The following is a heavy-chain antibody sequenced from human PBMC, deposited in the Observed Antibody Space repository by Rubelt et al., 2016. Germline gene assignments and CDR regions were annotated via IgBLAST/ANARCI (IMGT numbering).Heavy chain of an antibody. CDR1: GFSLTTGGVG. J-gene: IGHJ3*02. CDR3: ARRGSSATCYNAFAI. V-gene: IGHV2-5*02. CDR2: IYWDDDK. D-gene: IGHD2-2*01. Sequence: QISLKESGPTLVEPTQTLTLTCTVSGFSLTTGGVGVGWIRQPPGKALEWLALIYWDDDKRYSPSLKSRLTISKDPSKNQMVLTMTNLDPVDTATYYCARRGSSATCYNAFAIWGQGTMVTVSA.